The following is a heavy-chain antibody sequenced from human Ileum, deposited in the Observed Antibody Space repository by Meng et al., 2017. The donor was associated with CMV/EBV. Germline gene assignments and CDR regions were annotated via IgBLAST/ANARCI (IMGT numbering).Heavy chain of an antibody. CDR1: GFIFIDYY. D-gene: IGHD1-1*01. J-gene: IGHJ4*02. CDR2: INLNNGDT. Sequence: CKASGFIFIDYYVHWVRQAPGQGLEWMAYINLNNGDTRYSEKFQGRVTVTRDTSITTAYMDRYRLTSEDTALYYCARDSKEVGTDFDFWGRGTLVTVSS. CDR3: ARDSKEVGTDFDF. V-gene: IGHV1-2*02.